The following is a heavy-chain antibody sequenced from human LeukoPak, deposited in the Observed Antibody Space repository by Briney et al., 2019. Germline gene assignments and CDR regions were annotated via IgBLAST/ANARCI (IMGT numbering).Heavy chain of an antibody. CDR2: IYTGGTT. V-gene: IGHV4-59*11. J-gene: IGHJ4*02. Sequence: SETLSLTCTVSGGSTSSHFWSWIRQPPGKGLEWIGNIYTGGTTNYNPSLKSGVTVSIDTSKNQLSLHLASVTAADTAVYYCTKATKWLAFDDWGRGTLVTVSS. CDR1: GGSTSSHF. D-gene: IGHD6-19*01. CDR3: TKATKWLAFDD.